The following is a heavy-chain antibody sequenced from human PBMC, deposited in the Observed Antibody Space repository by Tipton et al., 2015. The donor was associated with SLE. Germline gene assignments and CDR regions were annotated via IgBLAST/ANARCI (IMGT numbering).Heavy chain of an antibody. CDR1: GGSISSYY. CDR2: IHTSGST. Sequence: TLSLTCTVSGGSISSYYWSWIRQPPGKGLEWIGRIHTSGSTNYNSSLRSRVTISVDTSKNQFSLKLSSVTAADTAVYYCARVPAVYYYYMDVWGKGTTVTVSS. D-gene: IGHD2-2*01. CDR3: ARVPAVYYYYMDV. V-gene: IGHV4-4*07. J-gene: IGHJ6*03.